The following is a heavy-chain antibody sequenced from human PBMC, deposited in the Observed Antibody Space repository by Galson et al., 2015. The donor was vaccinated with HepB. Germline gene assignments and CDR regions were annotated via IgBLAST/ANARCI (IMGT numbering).Heavy chain of an antibody. Sequence: ETLSLTCAVSGGPIRSSNWWSWVRQPPEKGLEWIGEIYHRGNTNYNPSLKSRVTISVDKSRNQFSLKLSSVTAADTAVYYCARGNYYDTSGHPYYHYYGMDLWGQGTTVTVSS. V-gene: IGHV4-4*02. CDR2: IYHRGNT. D-gene: IGHD3-22*01. CDR3: ARGNYYDTSGHPYYHYYGMDL. J-gene: IGHJ6*02. CDR1: GGPIRSSNW.